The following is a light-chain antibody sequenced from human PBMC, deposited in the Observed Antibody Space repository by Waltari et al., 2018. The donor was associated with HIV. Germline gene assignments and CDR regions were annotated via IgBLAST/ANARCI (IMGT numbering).Light chain of an antibody. Sequence: TPGQRVTISCSGSSSNIGSNYVYWYQQLPGTAPKLLIYRNNQRPSGVPDRFSGSKSGTSASLAISGLRSEDEADYYCAAWGDSLSSYVFGTGTEVTVL. CDR1: SSNIGSNY. CDR3: AAWGDSLSSYV. V-gene: IGLV1-47*01. CDR2: RNN. J-gene: IGLJ1*01.